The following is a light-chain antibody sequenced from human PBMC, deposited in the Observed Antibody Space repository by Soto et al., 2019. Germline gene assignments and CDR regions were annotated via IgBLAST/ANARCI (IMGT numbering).Light chain of an antibody. J-gene: IGKJ1*01. CDR3: QQYYDIPPT. CDR2: WAS. V-gene: IGKV4-1*01. Sequence: DIVMTQSPDSLAVSLGERATINCKSSQSVLYSSTNRNYLAWYQQKPGQPPNLLIYWASTRASGVPDRFSGSGSGTDFTLTISSLQAEDVAVYYCQQYYDIPPTFGQGTKVEIK. CDR1: QSVLYSSTNRNY.